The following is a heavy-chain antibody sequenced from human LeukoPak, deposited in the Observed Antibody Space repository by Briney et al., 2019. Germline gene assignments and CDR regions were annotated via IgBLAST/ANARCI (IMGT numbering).Heavy chain of an antibody. CDR2: INPNSGGT. J-gene: IGHJ4*02. CDR3: ARHANAYSSSWFDY. Sequence: ASVKVSCKASGYTFTGYNIQWVRQAPGQGLEWVGSINPNSGGTNYAQKFQGRVTMTRDTSITTAYMELSGLTSDDTAVYYCARHANAYSSSWFDYWGQGTLVTVSS. CDR1: GYTFTGYN. V-gene: IGHV1-2*02. D-gene: IGHD6-13*01.